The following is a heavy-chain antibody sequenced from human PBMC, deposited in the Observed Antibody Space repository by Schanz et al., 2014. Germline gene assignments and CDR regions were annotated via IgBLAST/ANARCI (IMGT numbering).Heavy chain of an antibody. Sequence: EVRLVESGGGLVKPGGSLRLSCAASGFTFSSYSMSWVRQAPGKGLEWVSYVSSNNIYTKYADSVRGRFTISRDNAKNSLFLQMNSLRADDTAVYYCARDMLRRYGALEIWGRGTMVTVSS. J-gene: IGHJ3*02. V-gene: IGHV3-21*05. CDR2: VSSNNIYT. D-gene: IGHD2-8*01. CDR1: GFTFSSYS. CDR3: ARDMLRRYGALEI.